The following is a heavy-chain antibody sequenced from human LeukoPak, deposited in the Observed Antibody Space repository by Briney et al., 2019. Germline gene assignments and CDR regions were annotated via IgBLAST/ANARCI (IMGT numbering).Heavy chain of an antibody. J-gene: IGHJ5*02. CDR3: ARGGLVVRGTNNWFDP. Sequence: SETLSLTCAVSGGSISSGGYSWSWIRRPPGKGLEWIGYIYHSGSTYYNPSPKSRVTISVDRSKSQFSLKLSSVTAADTAVYYCARGGLVVRGTNNWFDPWGQGTLVTVSS. V-gene: IGHV4-30-2*01. D-gene: IGHD3-10*01. CDR2: IYHSGST. CDR1: GGSISSGGYS.